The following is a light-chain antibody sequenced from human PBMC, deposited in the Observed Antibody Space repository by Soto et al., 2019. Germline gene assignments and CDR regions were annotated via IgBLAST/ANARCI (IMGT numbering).Light chain of an antibody. J-gene: IGLJ2*01. CDR2: DVT. CDR3: CSFAGSNILI. CDR1: SSDVGGYNY. V-gene: IGLV2-11*01. Sequence: QPVLTQPRSVSGSPGQSVTISCTGTSSDVGGYNYVSWYQRHPGKAPKLIISDVTKRPSGVPDRFSGSKSGNTASLTISGLQAEDEADYDCCSFAGSNILIFGGGTKLTV.